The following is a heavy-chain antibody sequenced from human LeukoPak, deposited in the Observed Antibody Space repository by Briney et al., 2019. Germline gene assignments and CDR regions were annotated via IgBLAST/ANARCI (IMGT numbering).Heavy chain of an antibody. CDR1: GGSFTGYY. V-gene: IGHV4-34*01. CDR3: ARVTGYGGDSLRY. Sequence: SETLSLTCSVDGGSFTGYYWTWIRQAPGKGPEWIGEINHRENSNYNPSLKSRFTLSIDTSKKQFSLHLTSLTAADTAVYYCARVTGYGGDSLRYWGQGTLVTISS. D-gene: IGHD4-23*01. J-gene: IGHJ4*02. CDR2: INHRENS.